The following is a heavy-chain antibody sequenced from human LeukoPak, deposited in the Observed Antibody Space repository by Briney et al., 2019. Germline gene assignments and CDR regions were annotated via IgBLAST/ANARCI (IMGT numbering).Heavy chain of an antibody. CDR1: GFTFSSYG. Sequence: GGSLRLSCAASGFTFSSYGMHWVRQAPGKGLEWVAFIRYDGSNKYYADSVKGRFTISRDTSKNTLYLQMNSLRAEDTAVDYCAKVQVAYFDYWGQGTLVTVSS. CDR2: IRYDGSNK. J-gene: IGHJ4*02. CDR3: AKVQVAYFDY. V-gene: IGHV3-30*02.